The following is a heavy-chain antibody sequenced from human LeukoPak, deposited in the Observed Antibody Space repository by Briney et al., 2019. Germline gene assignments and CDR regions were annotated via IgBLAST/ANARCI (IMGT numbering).Heavy chain of an antibody. Sequence: PGGSLRPSCAASGFPFSTYWMSWVRQPPGKGLEWVAHIKQDGTEKFYVDSVKGRFAISRDNAENSLYLQMNSLRADDTAVYYCAREGYSNPVNYWGQGTLVTVSS. CDR3: AREGYSNPVNY. V-gene: IGHV3-7*01. J-gene: IGHJ4*02. CDR2: IKQDGTEK. CDR1: GFPFSTYW. D-gene: IGHD6-13*01.